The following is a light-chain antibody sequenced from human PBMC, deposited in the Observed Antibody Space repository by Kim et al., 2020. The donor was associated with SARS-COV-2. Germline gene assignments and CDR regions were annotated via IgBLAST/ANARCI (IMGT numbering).Light chain of an antibody. CDR3: QAWDSSTVLV. V-gene: IGLV3-1*01. CDR1: KLGDKY. J-gene: IGLJ2*01. CDR2: QDS. Sequence: SYELTQPPSVSVSPGQTASITCPGDKLGDKYACWYQQKPGQFPVLVIYQDSKRPSGIPERFSGSNSGNTATLTISGTQAMDEADYYCQAWDSSTVLVFGG.